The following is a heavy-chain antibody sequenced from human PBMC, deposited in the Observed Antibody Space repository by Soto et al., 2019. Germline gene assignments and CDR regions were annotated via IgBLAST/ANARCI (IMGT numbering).Heavy chain of an antibody. V-gene: IGHV5-51*01. CDR1: GYNFTDYW. CDR3: ARRDVAPGFEI. D-gene: IGHD5-12*01. CDR2: IFTGDSNT. Sequence: EVQLVQSGAEVKKPGESRKISCKGSGYNFTDYWIGWVRQMPGKGLEWMGVIFTGDSNTRYSPSFEGQVSISVDKALSTGYLQWSSLKASDTAIYYCARRDVAPGFEIWGQGTMVTVSS. J-gene: IGHJ3*02.